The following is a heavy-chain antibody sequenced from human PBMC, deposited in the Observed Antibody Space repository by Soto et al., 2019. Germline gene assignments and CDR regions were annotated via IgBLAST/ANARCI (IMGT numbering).Heavy chain of an antibody. CDR1: GYSFTSYW. V-gene: IGHV5-51*01. J-gene: IGHJ3*02. CDR3: AIRLSGYCSGGSCTDAFDI. CDR2: IYPGDSDT. Sequence: GESLKISCKGSGYSFTSYWIGWVRQMPGKGLEWMGIIYPGDSDTRYSPSFQGQVTISADKSISTAYLQWSSLKASDTAMYYCAIRLSGYCSGGSCTDAFDIWGQGTMVTVSS. D-gene: IGHD2-15*01.